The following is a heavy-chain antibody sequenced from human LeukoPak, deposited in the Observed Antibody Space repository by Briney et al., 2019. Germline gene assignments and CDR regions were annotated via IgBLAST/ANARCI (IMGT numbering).Heavy chain of an antibody. V-gene: IGHV1-69*04. CDR1: GGTFSSYA. D-gene: IGHD3-10*01. CDR2: IIPILGIA. CDR3: ARGSAYYYGSGSYMADY. J-gene: IGHJ4*02. Sequence: SVKVSCKASGGTFSSYAISWVRQAPGQGLEWMGRIIPILGIANYAQKFQGRVTITADKSTSTAYMELSSLRSEDTAVYYCARGSAYYYGSGSYMADYWGQGTLVTVSS.